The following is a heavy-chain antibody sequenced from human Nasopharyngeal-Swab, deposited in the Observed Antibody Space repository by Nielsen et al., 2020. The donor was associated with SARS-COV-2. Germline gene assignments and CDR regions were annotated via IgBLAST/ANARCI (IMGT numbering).Heavy chain of an antibody. V-gene: IGHV3-30*18. CDR2: ISYDGSNK. Sequence: GESLKISCAASGFTFSSYGMHWVRQAPGKGLEWVAVISYDGSNKYYADSVKGRFTISRDNSKNTLYLQMNSLRAEDTAVYYCAKDLGWNPGGLYYYYGMDVWGQGTTVTVSS. J-gene: IGHJ6*02. D-gene: IGHD1-1*01. CDR1: GFTFSSYG. CDR3: AKDLGWNPGGLYYYYGMDV.